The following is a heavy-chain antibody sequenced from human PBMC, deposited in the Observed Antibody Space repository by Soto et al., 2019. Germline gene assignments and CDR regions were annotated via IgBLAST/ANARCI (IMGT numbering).Heavy chain of an antibody. Sequence: PGGSLRLSCAASGFTFGDYWMSWVRQAPGKGLEWVAHIKKDGSEKYYVDSVTGRFTVSRDNTKNSLYLQMNSLRAEDTAVYYCAKLGSGYYTGLYFDYWGQGTLVTVSS. CDR1: GFTFGDYW. V-gene: IGHV3-7*03. J-gene: IGHJ4*02. CDR2: IKKDGSEK. D-gene: IGHD3-3*01. CDR3: AKLGSGYYTGLYFDY.